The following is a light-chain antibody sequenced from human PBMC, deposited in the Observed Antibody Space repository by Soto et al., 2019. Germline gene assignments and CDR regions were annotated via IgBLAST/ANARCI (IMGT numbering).Light chain of an antibody. V-gene: IGKV1-5*01. J-gene: IGKJ4*01. Sequence: DIQMTQSPSTLSASVGDRVTITCRASQSINNWLAWLQQKPGKAPELLIYDASILKSGVPSRFSGSGSGTEFTLTISSLQPDDFATYWCQQYFDVPFTFGGGTKVDIK. CDR1: QSINNW. CDR3: QQYFDVPFT. CDR2: DAS.